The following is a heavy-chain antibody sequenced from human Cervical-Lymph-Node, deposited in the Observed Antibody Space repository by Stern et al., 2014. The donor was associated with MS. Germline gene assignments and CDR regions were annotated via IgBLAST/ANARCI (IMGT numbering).Heavy chain of an antibody. J-gene: IGHJ5*01. V-gene: IGHV3-9*01. Sequence: EVQLVESGGGLVQPGRSLRLSCRASQITFDDYGFHWVRQVPGKGLEWVAGIGWNSDAKVYADSVKGRFTISRDNARGSLYLQMNNLTPDDTALYYCAKSYSDSWSGWIDSWGQGILVTVSS. D-gene: IGHD1-26*01. CDR1: QITFDDYG. CDR2: IGWNSDAK. CDR3: AKSYSDSWSGWIDS.